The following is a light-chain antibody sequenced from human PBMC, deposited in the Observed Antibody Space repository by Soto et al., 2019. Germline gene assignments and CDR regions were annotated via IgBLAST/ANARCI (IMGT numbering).Light chain of an antibody. V-gene: IGKV3-11*01. CDR3: QQRSNWPIT. CDR2: DAS. Sequence: EIVLTQSPATLSLSPGERATLSCRASQTVYNYLIWYQQKPGQAPRLLISDASTRAAGIPARFSGSGSGTDFTLTISSLEPEDFAVYYCQQRSNWPITFGQGTRLEMK. J-gene: IGKJ5*01. CDR1: QTVYNY.